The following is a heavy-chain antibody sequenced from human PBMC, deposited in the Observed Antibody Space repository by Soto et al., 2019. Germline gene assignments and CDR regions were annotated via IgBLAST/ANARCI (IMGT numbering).Heavy chain of an antibody. J-gene: IGHJ4*02. CDR2: VKTKAAGGTT. V-gene: IGHV3-15*07. CDR3: TTLGPS. CDR1: GFNFRDAW. Sequence: EVQLMESGGGLVKPGGSLRLSCVAFGFNFRDAWCNWAPQVPGKGLEWVGHVKTKAAGGTTEYAGSVKGEFIVSRDDSRNTLYLQMNSLKSEDTAMYYCTTLGPSWGQGTLVVVSS.